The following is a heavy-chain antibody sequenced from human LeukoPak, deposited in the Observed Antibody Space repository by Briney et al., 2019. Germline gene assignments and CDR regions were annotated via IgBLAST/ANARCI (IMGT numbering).Heavy chain of an antibody. V-gene: IGHV1-8*01. CDR3: ASPVDTAMGDAFDI. CDR2: MDPNSGNT. J-gene: IGHJ3*02. Sequence: ASVKFSCKASGYTFTSYDINWVRQATGQGLEWIGWMDPNSGNTGYAQKFQGRVTMTRNTSISTAYMELISLRSEDTAVYYCASPVDTAMGDAFDIWGQGTMVTVSS. CDR1: GYTFTSYD. D-gene: IGHD5-18*01.